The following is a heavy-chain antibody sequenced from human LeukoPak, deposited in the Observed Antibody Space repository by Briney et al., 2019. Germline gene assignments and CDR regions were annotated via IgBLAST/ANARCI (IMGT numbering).Heavy chain of an antibody. CDR1: GFTFSSYG. CDR2: ISSSSSYI. V-gene: IGHV3-21*01. J-gene: IGHJ3*02. D-gene: IGHD6-6*01. CDR3: ARDSSSPPNDAFDI. Sequence: PGGSLRLSCAASGFTFSSYGMNWVRQAPGKGLEWVSSISSSSSYIYYADSVKGRFTISRDNAKNSLYLQMNSLRAEDTAVYYCARDSSSPPNDAFDIWGQGTMVTVSS.